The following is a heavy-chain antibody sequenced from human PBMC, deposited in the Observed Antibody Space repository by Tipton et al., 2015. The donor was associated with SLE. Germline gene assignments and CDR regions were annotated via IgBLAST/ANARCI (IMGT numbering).Heavy chain of an antibody. CDR2: IFTSGTT. CDR1: GGSITSGSYF. J-gene: IGHJ4*02. Sequence: TLSLTCTVSGGSITSGSYFWSWIRQPAGKGLEWIGHIFTSGTTNYNPSLKSRVTISMDTSKNQFSLKLSSVTAPDTAVYYCARGPHGSYGFDYWGQGTLVTVSS. CDR3: ARGPHGSYGFDY. D-gene: IGHD4-17*01. V-gene: IGHV4-61*09.